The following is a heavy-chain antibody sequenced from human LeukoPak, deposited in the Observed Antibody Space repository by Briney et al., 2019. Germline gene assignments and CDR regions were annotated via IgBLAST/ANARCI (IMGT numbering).Heavy chain of an antibody. CDR2: FDPGEGET. Sequence: ASVSISCKVSGYTLTELSMHWVRQAPGKGREWMGGFDPGEGETIYAQRFQGRLTMTEDTSTDTAYMELSSLRYEDTAVYYCATPYSSGWPRGYYYYYGMDVWGQGTTVTVSS. CDR1: GYTLTELS. V-gene: IGHV1-24*01. J-gene: IGHJ6*02. D-gene: IGHD6-19*01. CDR3: ATPYSSGWPRGYYYYYGMDV.